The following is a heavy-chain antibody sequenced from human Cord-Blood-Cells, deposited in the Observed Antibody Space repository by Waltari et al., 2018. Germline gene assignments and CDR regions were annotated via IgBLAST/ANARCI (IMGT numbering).Heavy chain of an antibody. CDR2: IYPGDSDT. CDR3: ATHGVYSGSYYYFDY. V-gene: IGHV5-51*01. D-gene: IGHD1-26*01. Sequence: PGESLKISCKGSGYSFTSYWIGWVRQIRGKGPEWMGIIYPGDSDTRYSPSFQGQVTISADKSISTAYLQWSSLKDSDTAMYYCATHGVYSGSYYYFDYWGQGTLVTVSS. CDR1: GYSFTSYW. J-gene: IGHJ4*02.